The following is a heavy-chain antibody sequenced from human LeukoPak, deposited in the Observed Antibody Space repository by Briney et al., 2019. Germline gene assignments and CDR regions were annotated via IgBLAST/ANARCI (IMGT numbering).Heavy chain of an antibody. CDR2: IYYSGST. Sequence: SETLSLTCTVSGGSISSSSYYWGWIRQPPGKGLEWIGSIYYSGSTYYNPSLKSRVTISVDTSKNQFSLKLSSVTAADTAVYYCARLSDENIVVVPAADDAFDIWGQGTMVTVSS. CDR1: GGSISSSSYY. J-gene: IGHJ3*02. D-gene: IGHD2-2*01. CDR3: ARLSDENIVVVPAADDAFDI. V-gene: IGHV4-39*01.